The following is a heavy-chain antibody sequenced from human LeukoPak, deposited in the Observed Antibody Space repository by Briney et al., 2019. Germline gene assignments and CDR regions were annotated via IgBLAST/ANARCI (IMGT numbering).Heavy chain of an antibody. CDR1: GGSISSYY. CDR2: INHLGST. J-gene: IGHJ6*04. V-gene: IGHV4-34*01. CDR3: ARLPYGSGYWLHREGRDV. D-gene: IGHD3-10*01. Sequence: SETLSPTCTVSGGSISSYYWSWIRQPPEKGLEWIGEINHLGSTNYNPSLKSRVTISVDTSKKQFSLNLTSVTAADTAVYYCARLPYGSGYWLHREGRDVWGKGTTVTISS.